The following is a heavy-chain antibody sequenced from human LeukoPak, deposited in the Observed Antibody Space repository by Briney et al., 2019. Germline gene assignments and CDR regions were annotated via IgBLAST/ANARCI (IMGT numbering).Heavy chain of an antibody. Sequence: GGSLRLSCAASGFTVSSNYMSWVRQAPGKGLEWVSVIYSGGSTYYADSVKGRFTISRDNSKNTLYLQMNSLRAEDTAVYYCARDGGYDFGQKFGYWGQGTLVTVSS. CDR2: IYSGGST. V-gene: IGHV3-66*01. J-gene: IGHJ4*02. D-gene: IGHD5-12*01. CDR3: ARDGGYDFGQKFGY. CDR1: GFTVSSNY.